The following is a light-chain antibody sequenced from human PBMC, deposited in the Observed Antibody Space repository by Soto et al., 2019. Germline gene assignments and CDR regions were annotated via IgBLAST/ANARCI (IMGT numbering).Light chain of an antibody. J-gene: IGLJ1*01. CDR2: GNS. CDR1: SSNIVAGFD. Sequence: VLTQPPSVSWAPGQRVTISCTGSSSNIVAGFDVHWYQQLPGTAPKLLIYGNSNRPSGLPDRFSCSRSGTSASLAITGLQAEDEADYYCQSHDSSVTXSKVVGRGTKVXV. CDR3: QSHDSSVTXSKV. V-gene: IGLV1-40*01.